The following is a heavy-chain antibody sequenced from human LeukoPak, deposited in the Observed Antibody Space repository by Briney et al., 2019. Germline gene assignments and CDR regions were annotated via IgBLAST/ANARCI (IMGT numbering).Heavy chain of an antibody. CDR1: GFTFSSYG. CDR2: MWYDGSNE. V-gene: IGHV3-33*01. CDR3: ARDPARDGYNYYFDH. D-gene: IGHD5-24*01. Sequence: GRSLRLSCAASGFTFSSYGMHWVRQAPGKGLEWVAVMWYDGSNEYYADSVQSRFTIFRDIPKNTLYLQMNSLRAEDTAIYYCARDPARDGYNYYFDHWGQGTLVTVSS. J-gene: IGHJ4*02.